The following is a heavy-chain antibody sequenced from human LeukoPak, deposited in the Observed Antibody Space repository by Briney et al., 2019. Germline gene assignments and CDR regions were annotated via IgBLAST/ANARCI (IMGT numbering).Heavy chain of an antibody. V-gene: IGHV3-23*01. CDR3: AKDRLGGYDSSGYYAYRVDAFDI. D-gene: IGHD3-22*01. CDR1: GFTFSSYA. J-gene: IGHJ3*02. CDR2: ISGSGGST. Sequence: PGGSLRLSCASSGFTFSSYAMSWVRQAPGKGLEWVSAISGSGGSTYYADSVKGRFTISRDNSKNTLYLQMNSLRAEDTAVYYCAKDRLGGYDSSGYYAYRVDAFDIWGQGTMVTVSS.